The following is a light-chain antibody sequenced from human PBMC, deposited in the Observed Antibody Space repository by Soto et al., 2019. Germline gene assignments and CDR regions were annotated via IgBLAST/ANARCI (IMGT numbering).Light chain of an antibody. CDR3: QQYVSTPLT. CDR1: QSVGTY. Sequence: EIVLTQSPGTLSLSPGESATLSCRASQSVGTYLAWYQQKPGQAPRLLIYGASSRATGIPDRFSGSGSGTDFTLTISRLEPEDFAVYYCQQYVSTPLTFGGGTKVEIK. CDR2: GAS. J-gene: IGKJ4*01. V-gene: IGKV3-20*01.